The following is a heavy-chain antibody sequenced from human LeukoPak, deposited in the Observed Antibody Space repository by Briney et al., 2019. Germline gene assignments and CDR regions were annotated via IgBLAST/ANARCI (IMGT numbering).Heavy chain of an antibody. Sequence: PGRSLSLSCAASGFTFSSYGMHWVRQAPGKGLEGVAVMYYDGISKYYAHSVKGRFTISRDNSKNTLYLQMNSLRLEDTAVYYCARDYYCSGGSSLYFDYSGQGTLVTVSS. V-gene: IGHV3-33*01. CDR1: GFTFSSYG. J-gene: IGHJ4*02. D-gene: IGHD2-15*01. CDR2: MYYDGISK. CDR3: ARDYYCSGGSSLYFDY.